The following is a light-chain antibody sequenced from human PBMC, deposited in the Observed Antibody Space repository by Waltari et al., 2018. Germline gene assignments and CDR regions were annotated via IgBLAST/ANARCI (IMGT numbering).Light chain of an antibody. V-gene: IGLV1-40*01. CDR3: QSYDSSLSGVV. Sequence: QSVLTQPPSVSGAPGQRVTISCTGSSSNIGAGYDVHWYQQLPGTAPNLLIYGNSNRPSGVPDRFSGSKSGTSASLALTGLQAEDEADYYCQSYDSSLSGVVFGGGTKLTVL. J-gene: IGLJ2*01. CDR2: GNS. CDR1: SSNIGAGYD.